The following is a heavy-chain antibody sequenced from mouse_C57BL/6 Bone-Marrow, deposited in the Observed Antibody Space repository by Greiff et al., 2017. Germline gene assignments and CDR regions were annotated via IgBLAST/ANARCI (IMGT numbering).Heavy chain of an antibody. D-gene: IGHD2-1*01. CDR2: LYPRSGNT. Sequence: QFQLQQSGAELARPGASVKLSCKASGYTFTSYGISWVKQRTGQGLEWIGGLYPRSGNTYYNEKFQGKATLTADKSSSTAYMQLRSLTSEDSAVYFCAIYGNYDYAMDYWGQGTSVTVSS. V-gene: IGHV1-81*01. J-gene: IGHJ4*01. CDR1: GYTFTSYG. CDR3: AIYGNYDYAMDY.